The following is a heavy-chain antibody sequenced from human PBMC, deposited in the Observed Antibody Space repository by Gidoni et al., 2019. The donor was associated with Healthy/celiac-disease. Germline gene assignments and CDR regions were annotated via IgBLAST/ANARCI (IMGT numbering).Heavy chain of an antibody. D-gene: IGHD1-26*01. J-gene: IGHJ4*02. V-gene: IGHV3-23*01. Sequence: EVQLLESGGGLVQPGGSLRLSCAASGFTFSSYAMSWVRQAPGKGLGWVSAISGSGGSTYYADSVKGRFTISRDNSKNTLYLQMNSLRAEDTAVYYCANSGVGATYGYWGQGTLVTVSS. CDR2: ISGSGGST. CDR1: GFTFSSYA. CDR3: ANSGVGATYGY.